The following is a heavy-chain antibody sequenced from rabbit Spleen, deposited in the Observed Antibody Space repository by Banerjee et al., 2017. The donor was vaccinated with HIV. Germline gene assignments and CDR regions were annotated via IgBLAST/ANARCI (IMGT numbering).Heavy chain of an antibody. J-gene: IGHJ4*01. Sequence: QLVESGGGLVQPGGSLKLSCKASGFDFSTYSMSWVRQAPGKGLEWIGYIVPIFGVTYYANWVNGRFTISSHNAQNTVHLQMNSLTAADTATYFCARGPPYAGYSSYGYVYFNLWGPGTLVTVS. D-gene: IGHD7-1*01. CDR3: ARGPPYAGYSSYGYVYFNL. V-gene: IGHV1S7*01. CDR2: IVPIFGVT. CDR1: GFDFSTYS.